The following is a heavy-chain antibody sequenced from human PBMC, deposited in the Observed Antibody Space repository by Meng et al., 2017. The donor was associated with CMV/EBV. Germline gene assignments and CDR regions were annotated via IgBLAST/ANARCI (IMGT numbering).Heavy chain of an antibody. J-gene: IGHJ6*02. D-gene: IGHD2-2*01. Sequence: GESLKISCAASGFTFSSYAMHWVRQAPGKGLEWVAVISYDGSNKYYADSVKGRFTISRDNSKNTLYLHMNSLRAEDTAVYYCARGVVVPAAISVRVISVLGYYYYGMDVWGQGTTVTVSS. CDR3: ARGVVVPAAISVRVISVLGYYYYGMDV. V-gene: IGHV3-30*04. CDR1: GFTFSSYA. CDR2: ISYDGSNK.